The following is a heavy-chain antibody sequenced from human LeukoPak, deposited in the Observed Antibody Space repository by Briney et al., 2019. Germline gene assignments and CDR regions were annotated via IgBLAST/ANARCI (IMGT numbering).Heavy chain of an antibody. Sequence: SWETLFLTCTVSGGAITSSGFYWAWVRQPPGKGKEWIGSIFYSGSTYYNPSLNSRVTISADTSKNQFFLRLSSVTAADSAVYYCARHEHSHHYDYWGQGTLVTVSS. J-gene: IGHJ4*02. CDR3: ARHEHSHHYDY. CDR1: GGAITSSGFY. D-gene: IGHD3-3*02. V-gene: IGHV4-39*01. CDR2: IFYSGST.